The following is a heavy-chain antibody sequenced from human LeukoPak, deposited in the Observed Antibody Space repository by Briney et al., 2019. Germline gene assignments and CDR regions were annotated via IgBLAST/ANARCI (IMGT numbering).Heavy chain of an antibody. CDR3: ASQMASGAFDI. D-gene: IGHD5-24*01. V-gene: IGHV3-43*02. CDR2: ISGDGGST. Sequence: AGSLRLSCAASGFTFDDYAMHWVRQAPGKGLEWVSLISGDGGSTYYADSVKGRFTISRDNSKNSLYLQMNSLRTEDTASYYCASQMASGAFDIWGQGTMVTVSS. J-gene: IGHJ3*02. CDR1: GFTFDDYA.